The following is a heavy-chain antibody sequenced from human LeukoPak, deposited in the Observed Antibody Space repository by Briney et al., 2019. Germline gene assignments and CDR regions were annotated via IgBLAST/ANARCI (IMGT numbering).Heavy chain of an antibody. CDR1: GFTFSTYG. V-gene: IGHV3-30*18. J-gene: IGHJ4*02. D-gene: IGHD6-13*01. Sequence: PGGSLRLSCAASGFTFSTYGMHWVRQAPGKGLEWVALISYDGSNKYYGDSVKGRFTISRDNSKNTLYLQMNSLRAEDTTIYYCAKMSKQQLGFADWGQGTLVTVSS. CDR2: ISYDGSNK. CDR3: AKMSKQQLGFAD.